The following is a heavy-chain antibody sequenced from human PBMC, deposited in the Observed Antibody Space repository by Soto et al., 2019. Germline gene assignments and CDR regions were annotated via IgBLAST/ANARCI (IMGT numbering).Heavy chain of an antibody. D-gene: IGHD3-10*01. Sequence: GASVKVSCKASCYTFTSYGISWVRQAPGQGLEWMGWISAYNGNTNYAQKLQGRVTMTTDTSTSTAYMELRSLRSDDTAVYYCARDLYRGRSYYYYYYGMDVWGQGTTVTVSS. CDR2: ISAYNGNT. V-gene: IGHV1-18*04. CDR3: ARDLYRGRSYYYYYYGMDV. J-gene: IGHJ6*02. CDR1: CYTFTSYG.